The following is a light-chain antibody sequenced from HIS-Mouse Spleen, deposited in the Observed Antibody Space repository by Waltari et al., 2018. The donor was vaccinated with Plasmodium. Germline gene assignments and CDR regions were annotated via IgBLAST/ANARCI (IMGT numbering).Light chain of an antibody. CDR2: KAS. Sequence: DIQMTQSPSTLSASLGDRVPITCRASQSISSWLAWYQQKPGKAPKLLIYKASSLESGVPSRFSGSGSGTEFTLTISSLQPDDFATYYCQQYNSYSWTFGQGTKVEIK. V-gene: IGKV1-5*03. CDR3: QQYNSYSWT. J-gene: IGKJ1*01. CDR1: QSISSW.